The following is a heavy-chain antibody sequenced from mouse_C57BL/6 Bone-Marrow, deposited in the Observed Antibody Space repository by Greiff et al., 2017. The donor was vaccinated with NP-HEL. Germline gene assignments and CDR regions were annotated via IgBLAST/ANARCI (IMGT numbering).Heavy chain of an antibody. V-gene: IGHV1-50*01. CDR2: IDPSDSYT. CDR1: GYTFTSYW. J-gene: IGHJ2*01. CDR3: EREGYGNYFDY. Sequence: VQLQQPGAELVKPGASVKLSCKASGYTFTSYWMQWVKQRPGQGLEWIGEIDPSDSYTNYNQKFKGKATLTVDTSSSTAYMQLSSLTSENSEVYDCEREGYGNYFDYWGQGTTLTVSS. D-gene: IGHD2-1*01.